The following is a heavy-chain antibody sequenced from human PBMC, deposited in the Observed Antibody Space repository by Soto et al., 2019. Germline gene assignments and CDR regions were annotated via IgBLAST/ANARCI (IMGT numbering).Heavy chain of an antibody. CDR3: AGCYDSSGFYYFDY. Sequence: GGSLRLSCAASGFTFSSYSMNWVRQAPGKGLEWVSSISSSSSYIYYADSVKGRFTISRDNAKNSLYLQMKSLRAEDTAVYYCAGCYDSSGFYYFDYWGQGTLVTVSS. J-gene: IGHJ4*02. CDR2: ISSSSSYI. V-gene: IGHV3-21*01. D-gene: IGHD3-22*01. CDR1: GFTFSSYS.